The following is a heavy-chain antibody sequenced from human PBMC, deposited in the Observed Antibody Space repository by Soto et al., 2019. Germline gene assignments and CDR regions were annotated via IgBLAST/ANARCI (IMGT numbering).Heavy chain of an antibody. V-gene: IGHV4-59*01. Sequence: PSETLALTCTVSGGSISSYYWSWIRQPPGKGLEWIGYIYYSGSTNYNPSLTSRVTISVDTSKNQFSLKLSSVTAADTAVYYCARTYYYGSGTVSATYYMDVWAKGTTVNVSS. J-gene: IGHJ6*03. CDR3: ARTYYYGSGTVSATYYMDV. CDR1: GGSISSYY. CDR2: IYYSGST. D-gene: IGHD3-10*01.